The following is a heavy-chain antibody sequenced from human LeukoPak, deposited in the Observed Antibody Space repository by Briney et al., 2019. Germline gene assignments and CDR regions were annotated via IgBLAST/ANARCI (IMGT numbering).Heavy chain of an antibody. Sequence: KPSETLSLTCSVSGDSISNNLWSWIRQSPGKGLEWIGYMYYSGSTNHNPSLKSRVTISVDTSKNQFSLQLSSVTAADTAVYYCARGGSYFGNWGQGTLVTVSS. CDR3: ARGGSYFGN. J-gene: IGHJ4*02. CDR2: MYYSGST. CDR1: GDSISNNL. D-gene: IGHD1-26*01. V-gene: IGHV4-59*01.